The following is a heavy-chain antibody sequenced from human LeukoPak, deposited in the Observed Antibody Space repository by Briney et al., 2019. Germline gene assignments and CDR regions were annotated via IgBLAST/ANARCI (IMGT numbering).Heavy chain of an antibody. J-gene: IGHJ3*02. CDR3: ASHFRYCSGGSCYYDAFDI. Sequence: SETLSLTCTVSGGSISSYYWNWIRQPPGKGLEWIGYIYYSGSTNYNPSLKSRVTISVDTSKNQFSLKLSSVTAADTAVYYCASHFRYCSGGSCYYDAFDIWGQGTMVTVSS. CDR1: GGSISSYY. V-gene: IGHV4-59*01. CDR2: IYYSGST. D-gene: IGHD2-15*01.